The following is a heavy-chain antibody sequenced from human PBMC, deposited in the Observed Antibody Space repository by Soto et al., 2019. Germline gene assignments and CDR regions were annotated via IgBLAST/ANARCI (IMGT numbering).Heavy chain of an antibody. D-gene: IGHD5-12*01. V-gene: IGHV1-8*01. J-gene: IGHJ4*02. CDR3: ARGLLREYSGYDDY. Sequence: ASVTLSCTASGYTFTSYDINWVRQATGQGLEWMGWMNPNSGNTGYAQKFQGRVTMTRNTSISTAYMELSSLRSEDTAVYYCARGLLREYSGYDDYWGQGTLVTVSS. CDR1: GYTFTSYD. CDR2: MNPNSGNT.